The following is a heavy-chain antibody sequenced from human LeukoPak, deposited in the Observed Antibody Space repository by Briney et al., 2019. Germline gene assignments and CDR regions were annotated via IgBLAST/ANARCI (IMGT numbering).Heavy chain of an antibody. J-gene: IGHJ6*03. CDR2: ISWNSGRI. Sequence: GRSLRLSCAASGFTFDDYAMHWVRQAPGKGLEWVSGISWNSGRIGYADSVKGRFTISRDNAKNSLYLQMNSLRAEDMALYYCAKAIGKSDNYYMHVWGKGTTVTVSS. V-gene: IGHV3-9*03. CDR1: GFTFDDYA. D-gene: IGHD4-23*01. CDR3: AKAIGKSDNYYMHV.